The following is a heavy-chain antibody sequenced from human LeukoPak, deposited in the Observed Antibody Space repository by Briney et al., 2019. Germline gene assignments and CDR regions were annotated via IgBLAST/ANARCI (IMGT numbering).Heavy chain of an antibody. J-gene: IGHJ6*02. CDR2: INHNGNVN. V-gene: IGHV3-7*03. D-gene: IGHD3-16*01. CDR3: ARGGGLDV. Sequence: GGSLRLSCAASGFTFSSYWMNWARQATGKGLEWVANINHNGNVNYYVDSVKGRFTISRDSAKNSLYLQMSNLRAEDTAVYFCARGGGLDVWGQGATVTVSS. CDR1: GFTFSSYW.